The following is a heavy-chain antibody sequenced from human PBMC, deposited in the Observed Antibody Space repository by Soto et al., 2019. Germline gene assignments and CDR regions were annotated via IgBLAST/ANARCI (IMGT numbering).Heavy chain of an antibody. CDR3: ATRHLPYGSGGTCNPFDL. D-gene: IGHD2-15*01. Sequence: GGSLRLSCAASGFTFSTYAMNWVRQAPGKGLEWVSTISVSGDTTYYADSVKGRLTISRDNSKNTLYLQMNSLRAEDTAMYYCATRHLPYGSGGTCNPFDLWGQGALVTVSS. CDR1: GFTFSTYA. V-gene: IGHV3-23*01. CDR2: ISVSGDTT. J-gene: IGHJ4*02.